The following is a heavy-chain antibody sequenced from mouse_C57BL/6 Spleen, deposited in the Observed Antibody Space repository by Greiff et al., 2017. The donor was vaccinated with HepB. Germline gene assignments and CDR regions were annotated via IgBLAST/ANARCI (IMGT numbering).Heavy chain of an antibody. CDR2: ISSGSSTI. Sequence: EVKLMESGGGLVKPGGSLKLSCAASGFTFSDYGMHWVRQAPEKGLEWVAYISSGSSTIYYADTVKGRFTISRDNAKNTLFLQITSLRSEDTAMYYCAREAYDGYYPDYWGQGTSVTVSS. J-gene: IGHJ4*01. D-gene: IGHD2-3*01. CDR3: AREAYDGYYPDY. CDR1: GFTFSDYG. V-gene: IGHV5-17*01.